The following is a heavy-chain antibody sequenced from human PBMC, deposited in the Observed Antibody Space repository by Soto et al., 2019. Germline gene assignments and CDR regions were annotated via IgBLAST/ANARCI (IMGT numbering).Heavy chain of an antibody. V-gene: IGHV2-5*02. D-gene: IGHD2-15*01. Sequence: GLDLEWLALIYWDDDKRYSPSLKSRLTITKDTSKNQVVLTMTNMDPVDTATYYCAHSRYCSGGSCPGIYWGQGTLVTVSS. CDR2: IYWDDDK. CDR3: AHSRYCSGGSCPGIY. J-gene: IGHJ4*02.